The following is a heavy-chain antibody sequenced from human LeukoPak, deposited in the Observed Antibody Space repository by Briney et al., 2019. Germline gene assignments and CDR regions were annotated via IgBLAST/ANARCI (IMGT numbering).Heavy chain of an antibody. Sequence: APVKVSCKASGYTFTSYGISWVRQAPGQGLEWMGWISAYNGNTNYAQKFQGRVTMTRDTSISTAYMELSRLRSDDTAVYYCARGLEDYYDSSGYWFDPWGQGTQVTVSS. CDR1: GYTFTSYG. CDR2: ISAYNGNT. D-gene: IGHD3-22*01. J-gene: IGHJ5*02. CDR3: ARGLEDYYDSSGYWFDP. V-gene: IGHV1-18*01.